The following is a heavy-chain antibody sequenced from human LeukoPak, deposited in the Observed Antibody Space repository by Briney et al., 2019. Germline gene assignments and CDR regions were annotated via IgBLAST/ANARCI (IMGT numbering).Heavy chain of an antibody. D-gene: IGHD1-14*01. J-gene: IGHJ5*02. CDR2: INPSGGST. Sequence: GSVQVSCKASGYTFTSYYMHWVRQAPGQGLEWMGIINPSGGSTSYAQKFQGRVTMTRDTSTSTVYMELSSLRSEDTAVYYCARLVTGKTNWFDPWGQGTLVTVSS. V-gene: IGHV1-46*01. CDR1: GYTFTSYY. CDR3: ARLVTGKTNWFDP.